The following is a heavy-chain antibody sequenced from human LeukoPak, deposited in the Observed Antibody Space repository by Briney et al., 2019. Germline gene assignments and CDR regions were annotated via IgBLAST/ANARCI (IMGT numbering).Heavy chain of an antibody. V-gene: IGHV3-30*02. CDR3: ARDLHGGYSSDY. D-gene: IGHD4-23*01. Sequence: PGGSLRLSCAASGFTFKNFAMHWVRRPPGRGLGWVAFMGYEGIHKYYADSVKGRFTISKDNSKATLYLQMNSLRPEDTAVYYCARDLHGGYSSDYWGQGTLVTVSS. CDR2: MGYEGIHK. CDR1: GFTFKNFA. J-gene: IGHJ4*02.